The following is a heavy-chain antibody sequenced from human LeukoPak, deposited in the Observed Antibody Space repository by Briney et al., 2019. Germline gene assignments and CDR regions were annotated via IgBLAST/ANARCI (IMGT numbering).Heavy chain of an antibody. Sequence: LETLSLTCTVSGGSIRNYYWSWIRQPAGKVLEWVGRIYTSGSTKYNPSLKSRVTMSVDTSKNQFSLKLRSVTAADTAVYFCARAYYAISNYYYYMDVWGKGTTVTISS. CDR3: ARAYYAISNYYYYMDV. D-gene: IGHD3-3*01. CDR1: GGSIRNYY. CDR2: IYTSGST. J-gene: IGHJ6*03. V-gene: IGHV4-4*07.